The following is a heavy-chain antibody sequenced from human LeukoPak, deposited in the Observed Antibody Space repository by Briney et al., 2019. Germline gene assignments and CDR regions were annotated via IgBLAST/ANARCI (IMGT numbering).Heavy chain of an antibody. D-gene: IGHD5-18*01. Sequence: SETLSLTCAVYGGSFSGYYWNWIRQPPGKGLEWIGGINHSGSTNYNPSLKSRVTISVDTSKSQFSLKLSSVTAADTAVYYCARGREQLWLRYYFDYWGQGTLVTVSS. J-gene: IGHJ4*02. CDR1: GGSFSGYY. CDR2: INHSGST. CDR3: ARGREQLWLRYYFDY. V-gene: IGHV4-34*01.